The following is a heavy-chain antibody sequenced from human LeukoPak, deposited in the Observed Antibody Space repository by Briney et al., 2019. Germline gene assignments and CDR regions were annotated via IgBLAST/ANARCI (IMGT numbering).Heavy chain of an antibody. CDR1: GGSFSGYY. V-gene: IGHV4-34*01. Sequence: SETLSLTCAVYGGSFSGYYWSWIRQPPGKGLELIGEINHSGSTNYNPSLKSRVTISVDTSKNQFSLKLSSVTAADTAVYYCARGYVVATLTWFDPWGQGTLVTVSS. CDR3: ARGYVVATLTWFDP. D-gene: IGHD5-12*01. CDR2: INHSGST. J-gene: IGHJ5*02.